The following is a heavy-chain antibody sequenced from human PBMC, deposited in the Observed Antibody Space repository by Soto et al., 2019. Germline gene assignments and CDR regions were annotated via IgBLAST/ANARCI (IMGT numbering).Heavy chain of an antibody. D-gene: IGHD1-26*01. V-gene: IGHV1-2*02. J-gene: IGHJ6*02. CDR1: GYTFSDYF. CDR3: ARIKWGLDYYSGMDV. CDR2: INPKTAAT. Sequence: ASVHISCKASGYTFSDYFIQWLRQAPGQGLEWVAWINPKTAATNYAKKFQDRVTLTSDTSFSTAYLELTRLRPDDTALYYCARIKWGLDYYSGMDVWGQGTAVTVSS.